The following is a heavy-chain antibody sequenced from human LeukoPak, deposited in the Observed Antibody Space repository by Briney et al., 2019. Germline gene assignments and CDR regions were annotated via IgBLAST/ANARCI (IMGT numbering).Heavy chain of an antibody. CDR3: ARDFGETYYYESSGFDY. Sequence: PGGSLRLSCAASGFTFSSYWMSWVRQAPGKGLEWVANIKRDGGEKYYVDSVKGRFTISRDNAKNSLYLQMNSLRAEDTAVFYCARDFGETYYYESSGFDYWGQGTLVTVSS. V-gene: IGHV3-7*01. J-gene: IGHJ4*02. D-gene: IGHD3-22*01. CDR1: GFTFSSYW. CDR2: IKRDGGEK.